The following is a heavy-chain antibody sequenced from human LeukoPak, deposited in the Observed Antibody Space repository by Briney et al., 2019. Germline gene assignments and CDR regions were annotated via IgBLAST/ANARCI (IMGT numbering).Heavy chain of an antibody. CDR2: IHPSGML. Sequence: SETLSLTCTVSGASFISDDQYWNWIRHSPGKGLEWIVSIHPSGMLYNNPSLESRVTLSRDTSKNQFSLNLNSVTAADTAVYFCSRGLDSRKLGYWGQGILVTVSS. J-gene: IGHJ4*02. CDR1: GASFISDDQY. CDR3: SRGLDSRKLGY. V-gene: IGHV4-31*03. D-gene: IGHD3-22*01.